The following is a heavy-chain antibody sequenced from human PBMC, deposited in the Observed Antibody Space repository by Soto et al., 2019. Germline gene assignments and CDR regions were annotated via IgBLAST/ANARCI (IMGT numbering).Heavy chain of an antibody. CDR1: GFTFSSYG. D-gene: IGHD4-17*01. Sequence: QVQLVESGGGVVQPGRSLRLSCAASGFTFSSYGMHWVRQAPGKGLEWVAVISYDGNNKYYADSVKGRFTISRDNFKNTLYPQMDSLRAEDTAMYYCAKDHLETTVTTPSYWGQGTLGTVSS. V-gene: IGHV3-30*18. J-gene: IGHJ4*02. CDR3: AKDHLETTVTTPSY. CDR2: ISYDGNNK.